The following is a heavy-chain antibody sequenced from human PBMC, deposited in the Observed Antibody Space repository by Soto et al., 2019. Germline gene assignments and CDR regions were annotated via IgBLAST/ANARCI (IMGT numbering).Heavy chain of an antibody. D-gene: IGHD2-15*01. J-gene: IGHJ4*02. CDR3: AKSASRIYCSGGSCIDY. Sequence: QVQLVESGGGVVQPGRSLRLSCAASGFTFSSYGMHWVRQAPGKGLEWVAVISYDGSNKYYADSVKGRFTISRDNSKNTLYLQMNSLRADDTAVYYCAKSASRIYCSGGSCIDYWGQGSLVTVSS. CDR1: GFTFSSYG. CDR2: ISYDGSNK. V-gene: IGHV3-30*18.